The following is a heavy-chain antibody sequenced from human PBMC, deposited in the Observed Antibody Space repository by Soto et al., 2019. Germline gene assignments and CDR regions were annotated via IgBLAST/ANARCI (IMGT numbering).Heavy chain of an antibody. CDR2: IWYDGSNK. V-gene: IGHV3-33*01. CDR1: GFTFSSYG. CDR3: AREASTSLYYYYGMDV. Sequence: ESGGGVVQPGRSLRLSCAASGFTFSSYGMHWVRQAPGKGLEWVAVIWYDGSNKYYADSVKGRFTISRVNSKNTLYVQMNSLRAEDTAVYYCAREASTSLYYYYGMDVWGQGTTVTVSS. J-gene: IGHJ6*02.